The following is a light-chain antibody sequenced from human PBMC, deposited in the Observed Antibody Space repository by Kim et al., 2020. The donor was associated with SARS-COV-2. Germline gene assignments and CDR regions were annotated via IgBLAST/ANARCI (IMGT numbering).Light chain of an antibody. CDR1: SNGVGGYNA. Sequence: GQPLTISSADISNGVGGYNAVSWYQQHPGKAPNLILFDVSRRPSGVSDRFSGSKSGNTASLTISELQAEDEADYYCSSFLITNTLDFGTGTKVTVL. V-gene: IGLV2-14*03. J-gene: IGLJ1*01. CDR2: DVS. CDR3: SSFLITNTLD.